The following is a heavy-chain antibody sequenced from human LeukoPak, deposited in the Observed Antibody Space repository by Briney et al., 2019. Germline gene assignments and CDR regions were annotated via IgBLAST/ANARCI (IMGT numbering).Heavy chain of an antibody. CDR1: GFTFSLYA. J-gene: IGHJ4*02. V-gene: IGHV3-23*01. Sequence: GGSLRLSCAASGFTFSLYAMTWVRQTPGKGLEWVSTISGSSGRTDYADSGKGRFTISRDNSKYTVYLQMNSLRAEDTAMYYCAKDRDHCGSGGLDYWGQGTLVTVSS. CDR3: AKDRDHCGSGGLDY. D-gene: IGHD3-10*01. CDR2: ISGSSGRT.